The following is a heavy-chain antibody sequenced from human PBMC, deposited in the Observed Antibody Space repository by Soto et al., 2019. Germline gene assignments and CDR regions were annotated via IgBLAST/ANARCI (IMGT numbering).Heavy chain of an antibody. J-gene: IGHJ5*02. Sequence: QVQLLESGGALVKPGGSLRLSCGASGFKFSDYYMSWIRQAPGKGLEWVSYISSSGSTIHYAESVKGRFTISRDNANNSLFLQMNSLKDEDTAVHFCARGGSESSAWYPWFDPWGQGTLVTVSS. D-gene: IGHD6-19*01. CDR1: GFKFSDYY. V-gene: IGHV3-11*01. CDR2: ISSSGSTI. CDR3: ARGGSESSAWYPWFDP.